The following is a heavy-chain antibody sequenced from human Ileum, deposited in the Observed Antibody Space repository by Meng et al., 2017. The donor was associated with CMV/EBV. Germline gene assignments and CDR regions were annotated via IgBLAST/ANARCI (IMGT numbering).Heavy chain of an antibody. V-gene: IGHV3-11*06. CDR1: GLTFSDQY. D-gene: IGHD1-26*01. Sequence: QVQLGESGGCLVKPGGSLRLSCAASGLTFSDQYMSWIRQAPGKGLELISYISSSGDYTNYADSVRGRFTVSRDNAKNSLYLQLNSLRAEDTALYYCTTVHYYAINYWGQGTLVTVSS. CDR2: ISSSGDYT. CDR3: TTVHYYAINY. J-gene: IGHJ4*02.